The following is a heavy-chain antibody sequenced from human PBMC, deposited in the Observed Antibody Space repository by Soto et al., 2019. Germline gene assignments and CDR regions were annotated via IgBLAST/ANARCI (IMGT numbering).Heavy chain of an antibody. CDR1: GFTFSTYE. CDR3: VSVNGYFES. D-gene: IGHD2-8*01. J-gene: IGHJ4*02. Sequence: GGSLRLSCAASGFTFSTYEMNWVRQAPGKGLQWVSYINRSGDTKHYADSAKGRFTISRDNAKNSLYLQMNSLRAEDTALYYCVSVNGYFESWGQGTLVTVSP. CDR2: INRSGDTK. V-gene: IGHV3-48*03.